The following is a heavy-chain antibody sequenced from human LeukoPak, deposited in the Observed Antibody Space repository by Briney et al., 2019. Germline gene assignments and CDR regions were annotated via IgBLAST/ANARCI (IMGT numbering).Heavy chain of an antibody. D-gene: IGHD4-17*01. CDR3: ARQGYADFSPRPFDY. Sequence: SETLSLTCTVSGGSISNSGHYWGWIRQPPGKGLEWIGGVYYSGNTNYNPSLKNRVTISVDTSKNQFSLKLRSVTAADTAVFYCARQGYADFSPRPFDYWGQGTLVTVSS. CDR1: GGSISNSGHY. CDR2: VYYSGNT. V-gene: IGHV4-39*01. J-gene: IGHJ4*02.